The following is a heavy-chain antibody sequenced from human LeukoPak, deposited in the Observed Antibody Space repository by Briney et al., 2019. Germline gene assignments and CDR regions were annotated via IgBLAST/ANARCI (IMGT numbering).Heavy chain of an antibody. V-gene: IGHV3-21*01. CDR2: ISSSSSYI. Sequence: GGSLRLSCAASGFTFSSYSMNGVGQAPGKGLEWVSSISSSSSYIYYADSVKGRFTISRDNAKSSLYLQMNSLRAEDTAVYYCARIKIAAAGSLLFDYWGQGTLVTVSS. J-gene: IGHJ4*02. CDR1: GFTFSSYS. CDR3: ARIKIAAAGSLLFDY. D-gene: IGHD6-13*01.